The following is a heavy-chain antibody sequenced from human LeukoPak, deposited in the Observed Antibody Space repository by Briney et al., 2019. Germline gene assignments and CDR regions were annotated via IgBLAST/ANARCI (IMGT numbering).Heavy chain of an antibody. CDR1: GFTFGDYA. CDR2: IRSKAFGGTP. V-gene: IGHV3-49*03. J-gene: IGHJ4*02. D-gene: IGHD3-9*01. CDR3: SREYFDWL. Sequence: GRSLRLSCRASGFTFGDYAMSWFRQAPGKGLEWVGFIRSKAFGGTPEHAASVKGRFTISRDDSKSIAYLQMNSLKTEDTAVYYCSREYFDWLWGQGTLVTVSS.